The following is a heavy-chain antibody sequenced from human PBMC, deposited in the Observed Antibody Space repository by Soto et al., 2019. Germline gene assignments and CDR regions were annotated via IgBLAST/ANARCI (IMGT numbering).Heavy chain of an antibody. CDR2: IRSTAYGAPT. V-gene: IGHV3-49*04. Sequence: PGGSLRLSCTGSGFTFGAYTMSWVRQAPGKGLEWVGSIRSTAYGAPTDVAASVKGRFTISRDDSNGTAYLQMNSLKTEDAAVYYCTRIKEWLIRRRLRYYGMDVWGQGTTVTVSS. CDR3: TRIKEWLIRRRLRYYGMDV. CDR1: GFTFGAYT. J-gene: IGHJ6*02. D-gene: IGHD6-19*01.